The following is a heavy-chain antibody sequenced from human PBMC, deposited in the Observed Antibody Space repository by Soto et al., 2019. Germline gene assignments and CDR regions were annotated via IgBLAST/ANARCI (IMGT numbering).Heavy chain of an antibody. D-gene: IGHD4-17*01. V-gene: IGHV3-7*01. CDR3: ARVDYGDYGWGIDYYCGMDV. CDR2: IKQDGSEK. CDR1: GFTFSSYW. Sequence: GGSLRLSCAASGFTFSSYWMSWVRQAPGKGLEWVANIKQDGSEKYYVDSVKGRFTISRDNAKNSLYLQMNSLRAEDTAVYYWARVDYGDYGWGIDYYCGMDVWGQGTTVTVSS. J-gene: IGHJ6*02.